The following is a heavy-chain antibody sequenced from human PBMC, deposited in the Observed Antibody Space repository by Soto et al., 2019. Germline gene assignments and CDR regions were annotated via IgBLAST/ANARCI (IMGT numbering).Heavy chain of an antibody. CDR2: IYWDDDK. CDR1: GFSLGTHGVA. J-gene: IGHJ4*02. D-gene: IGHD2-15*01. V-gene: IGHV2-5*02. CDR3: AHAMLYCTGGSCSTDFDS. Sequence: QITLKESGPTLVKPTQTLTLTCTFSGFSLGTHGVAVGWVRQPAGKALEWLALIYWDDDKYYSASLNSRLTITKDPSKNQVVLTMTSMDPVDTGTYSCAHAMLYCTGGSCSTDFDSWGQGTLVTVSS.